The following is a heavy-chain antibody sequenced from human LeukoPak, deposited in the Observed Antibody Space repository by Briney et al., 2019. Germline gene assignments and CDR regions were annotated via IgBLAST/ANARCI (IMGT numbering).Heavy chain of an antibody. V-gene: IGHV4-34*01. D-gene: IGHD4-17*01. J-gene: IGHJ4*02. Sequence: KPSETLSLTCAVYGGSFSGYYWSWIRQPPGKGLEWIGEINHSGSTNYNSSLKSRVTISVDTSKNQFSLKLSSVTAADTAVYYCARGYGDYVGYWGQGTLVTVSS. CDR3: ARGYGDYVGY. CDR1: GGSFSGYY. CDR2: INHSGST.